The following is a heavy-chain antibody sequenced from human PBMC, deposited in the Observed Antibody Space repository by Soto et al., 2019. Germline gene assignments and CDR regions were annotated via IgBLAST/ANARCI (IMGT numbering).Heavy chain of an antibody. CDR2: IYYSGST. D-gene: IGHD6-13*01. J-gene: IGHJ6*03. CDR3: ARHATAAFPREYYYYYYMDV. V-gene: IGHV4-39*01. Sequence: SETLSLTCTVSGGSISSSSYYWGWIRQPPGKGLEWIGSIYYSGSTYYNPSLKSRVTISVDTSKNQFSLKLSSVTAADTAVYYCARHATAAFPREYYYYYYMDVWGKGTTVTVSS. CDR1: GGSISSSSYY.